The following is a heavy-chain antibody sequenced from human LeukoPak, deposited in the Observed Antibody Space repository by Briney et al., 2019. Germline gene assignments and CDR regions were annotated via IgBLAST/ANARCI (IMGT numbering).Heavy chain of an antibody. D-gene: IGHD3-22*01. CDR3: TRDDHSSGKSGDAFDI. Sequence: SETPSLTCTVSGGSISSYYWSWIRQPAGKGLEWIGRIYTSGSTNYNPSLKSRVTMSVDTSKNQFSLKLSSVTAADTAVYYCTRDDHSSGKSGDAFDIWGQGTMVTVSS. J-gene: IGHJ3*02. CDR2: IYTSGST. CDR1: GGSISSYY. V-gene: IGHV4-4*07.